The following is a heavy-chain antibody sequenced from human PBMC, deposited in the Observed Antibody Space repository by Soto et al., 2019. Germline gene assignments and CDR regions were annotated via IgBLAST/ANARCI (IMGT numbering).Heavy chain of an antibody. CDR2: ISWNSGNI. V-gene: IGHV3-9*01. J-gene: IGHJ4*02. D-gene: IGHD5-12*01. CDR1: GFTFEDYV. CDR3: AKEARDIVVVELPYFDH. Sequence: EEQLVEYGGGLVQPGRSLRLSCAASGFTFEDYVMHWVRQAPGKGLEWVSGISWNSGNIRYADSAKGRFTISRDSAKNSLYLQMSSLRIEDTALYFCAKEARDIVVVELPYFDHWGQGTLVTVSS.